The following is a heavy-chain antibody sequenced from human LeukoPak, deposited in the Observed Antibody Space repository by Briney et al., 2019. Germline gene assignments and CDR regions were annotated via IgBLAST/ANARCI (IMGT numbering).Heavy chain of an antibody. CDR1: GGTFSSYA. J-gene: IGHJ4*02. CDR3: ARAHSGYDNYYFDY. V-gene: IGHV1-69*11. D-gene: IGHD5-12*01. Sequence: VASVKVSCKASGGTFSSYAISWVRQAPGQGLEWMGRIIPILGTANYAQKFQGRVTITADESTSTAYMELSSLRSEDTAVYYCARAHSGYDNYYFDYWGQGTLVTVSS. CDR2: IIPILGTA.